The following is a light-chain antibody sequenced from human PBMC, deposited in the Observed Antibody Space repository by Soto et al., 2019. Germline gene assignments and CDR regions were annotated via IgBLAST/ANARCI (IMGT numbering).Light chain of an antibody. V-gene: IGKV3-20*01. Sequence: EIVLPQSPGTLSLSPGERATLSCRASQSVSGSYLAWYQQKPGQAPRLLIYGAASRATGIPDRVRGSGSGTDFTLTISRLEPEDFAVYYCQQYGSSPPITFGQGTRLEI. CDR2: GAA. CDR3: QQYGSSPPIT. CDR1: QSVSGSY. J-gene: IGKJ5*01.